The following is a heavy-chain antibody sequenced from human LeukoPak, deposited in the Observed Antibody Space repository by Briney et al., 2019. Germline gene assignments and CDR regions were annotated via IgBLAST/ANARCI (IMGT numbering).Heavy chain of an antibody. Sequence: SETLSLTCTVSGGSICSYYWSWIRHPPGKGLEWIGYIYYSGSTNYNPSLKSRVTMSVDTSKNQFSLKLSSVTAADTAVYYCARDPHWGYFDYWGQGTLVTVSS. V-gene: IGHV4-59*01. CDR1: GGSICSYY. J-gene: IGHJ4*02. D-gene: IGHD7-27*01. CDR3: ARDPHWGYFDY. CDR2: IYYSGST.